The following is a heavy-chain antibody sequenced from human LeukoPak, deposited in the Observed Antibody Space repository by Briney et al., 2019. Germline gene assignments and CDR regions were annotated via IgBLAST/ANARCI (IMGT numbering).Heavy chain of an antibody. CDR1: GFTFSAYS. D-gene: IGHD6-19*01. V-gene: IGHV3-48*02. CDR3: ARLIGYSSGWDI. CDR2: ISTSSGTI. Sequence: PGGSLRLSCAASGFTFSAYSMNWVRQAPGKGLEWVSFISTSSGTIYYADSVKGRFTISRDNAKNSLYLQMNSLRDEDTAVYYCARLIGYSSGWDIWGQGTMVTVSS. J-gene: IGHJ3*02.